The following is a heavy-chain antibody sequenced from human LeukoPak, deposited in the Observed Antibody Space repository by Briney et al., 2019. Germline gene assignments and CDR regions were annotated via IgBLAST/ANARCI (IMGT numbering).Heavy chain of an antibody. CDR1: GFTFSSHS. V-gene: IGHV3-48*02. D-gene: IGHD3-10*01. CDR3: ASQGSESLFDY. J-gene: IGHJ4*02. CDR2: ISSSSSTI. Sequence: GGSLRLSCAASGFTFSSHSMNWVRQAPGKGLERVSYISSSSSTIYFADSVKGRFTISRDNAKNSLYLQMNSLRDVDTAVYYCASQGSESLFDYWGQGTLVTVSS.